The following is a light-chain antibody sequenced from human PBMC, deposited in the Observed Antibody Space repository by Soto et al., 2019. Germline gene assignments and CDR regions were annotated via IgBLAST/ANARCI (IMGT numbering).Light chain of an antibody. V-gene: IGKV3-11*01. J-gene: IGKJ5*01. CDR1: HSVGSY. Sequence: EIVLTQSPATLSLSPGERATLSCRASHSVGSYLAWYQQIPGQAPRLLIYDTSNRATATPARFSGGGSGTTYTLTISSLEPEDFAVYCYLQRSTWPISFGQGTRLEIK. CDR3: LQRSTWPIS. CDR2: DTS.